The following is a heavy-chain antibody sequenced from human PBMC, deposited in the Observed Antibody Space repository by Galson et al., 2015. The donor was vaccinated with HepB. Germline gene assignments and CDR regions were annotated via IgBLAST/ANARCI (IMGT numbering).Heavy chain of an antibody. J-gene: IGHJ3*02. Sequence: CAISGDSVSSNRAAWNWIRRSPSRGLEWLGRTLYRSKWSIDYAASVRSRIIINPDTSNNQVSLQLNSVTPEDTAVYYCARVGPGRDGYNYGALDIWAQGTMVTVSS. CDR3: ARVGPGRDGYNYGALDI. D-gene: IGHD5-24*01. CDR1: GDSVSSNRAA. V-gene: IGHV6-1*01. CDR2: TLYRSKWSI.